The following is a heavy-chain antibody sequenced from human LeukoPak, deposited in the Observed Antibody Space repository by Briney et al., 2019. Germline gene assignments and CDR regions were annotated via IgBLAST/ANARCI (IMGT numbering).Heavy chain of an antibody. CDR2: IKQDGSEK. CDR3: ARDQYYYDSSGYDY. Sequence: PGGSLRLSCAASGFTFSSYAMSWVRQAPGKGLEWVANIKQDGSEKYYVDSVKGRFTISRDNAKNSLYLQMNSLRAEDTAVYYCARDQYYYDSSGYDYWGQGTLVTVSS. J-gene: IGHJ4*02. CDR1: GFTFSSYA. V-gene: IGHV3-7*01. D-gene: IGHD3-22*01.